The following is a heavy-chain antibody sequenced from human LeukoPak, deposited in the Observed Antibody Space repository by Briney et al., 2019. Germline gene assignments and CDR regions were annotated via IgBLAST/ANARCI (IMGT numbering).Heavy chain of an antibody. D-gene: IGHD3-22*01. CDR2: INPNSGGT. J-gene: IGHJ4*02. Sequence: ASVKVSCKASGYTFTGYYMHWVRQAPGQGLEWMGWINPNSGGTNYAQKFQGRVTMTRDTSISTAYKELRSLRFDETAVYYCAGDLSYDSSGYSGYWGQGTLVTVSS. CDR3: AGDLSYDSSGYSGY. CDR1: GYTFTGYY. V-gene: IGHV1-2*02.